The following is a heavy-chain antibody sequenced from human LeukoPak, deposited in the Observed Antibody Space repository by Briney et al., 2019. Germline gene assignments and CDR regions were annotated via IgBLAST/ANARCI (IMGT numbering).Heavy chain of an antibody. CDR2: LVYDERN. V-gene: IGHV3-33*01. CDR1: GFPFRSYG. Sequence: PGGSLRLSCAASGFPFRSYGMHWGRQASGKGLEWVARLVYDERNDYANSVKGRFTISRDNSKNMLYLQMDNLRVDDTAMYYCARDLSAAYDFWGQGILVTVSS. J-gene: IGHJ4*02. CDR3: ARDLSAAYDF. D-gene: IGHD2-21*01.